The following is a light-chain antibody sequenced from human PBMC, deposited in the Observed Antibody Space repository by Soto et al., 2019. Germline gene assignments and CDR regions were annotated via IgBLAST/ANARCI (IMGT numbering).Light chain of an antibody. V-gene: IGKV1-39*01. J-gene: IGKJ1*01. Sequence: IEVNQCACCLSACGGGRGTSTWRASQDISNYLNWYQQKPGKAPKLLIYAASSLQSGVPSRFSGSGSGTDFTLAISSLQPEDFAAYYCQQGYSTPWTFGLGTKVDIK. CDR3: QQGYSTPWT. CDR2: AAS. CDR1: QDISNY.